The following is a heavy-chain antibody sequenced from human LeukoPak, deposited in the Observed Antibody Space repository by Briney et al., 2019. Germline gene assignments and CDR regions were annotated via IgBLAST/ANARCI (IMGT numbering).Heavy chain of an antibody. D-gene: IGHD5-18*01. CDR2: ISYDGSDK. V-gene: IGHV3-30*18. CDR1: GFTFSSYG. CDR3: AKELRGYSYGLRNNWFDP. J-gene: IGHJ5*02. Sequence: GRSLRLSCAASGFTFSSYGMHWVRQAPGKGLEWVAVISYDGSDKYYADSVKGRFTISRDNSKNTLYLQMNSLRAEDTAVYYCAKELRGYSYGLRNNWFDPWGQGTLVAVSS.